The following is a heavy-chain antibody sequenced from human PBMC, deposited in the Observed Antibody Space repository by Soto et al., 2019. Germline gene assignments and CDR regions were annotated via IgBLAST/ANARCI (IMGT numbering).Heavy chain of an antibody. Sequence: QVQLVQSGAEVKKPGSSVTVSCKASGGTFSSYTISWVRQAPGQGLEWMGGIIPIFGTANYAQKFQGRVTITADESRSKAYMELSSLRYEDTAVYYCARGNHRWLQLWYFDLWGRGTLVTVSS. J-gene: IGHJ2*01. CDR3: ARGNHRWLQLWYFDL. CDR1: GGTFSSYT. CDR2: IIPIFGTA. D-gene: IGHD5-12*01. V-gene: IGHV1-69*12.